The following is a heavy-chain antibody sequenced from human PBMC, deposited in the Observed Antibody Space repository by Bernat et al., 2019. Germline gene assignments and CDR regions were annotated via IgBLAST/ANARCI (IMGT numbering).Heavy chain of an antibody. CDR1: GFTFSSYS. CDR2: ISSSSSYI. D-gene: IGHD4-17*01. V-gene: IGHV3-21*01. CDR3: AREGPGGTVTHRLYWYFDL. J-gene: IGHJ2*01. Sequence: EVQLVESGGGLVKPGGSLRLSCAASGFTFSSYSMNWVRQAPGKGLEWVSSISSSSSYIYYADSVKGRFTISRDNAKNSLYLQMNSLRAEDTAVYYCAREGPGGTVTHRLYWYFDLWGRGTLVTVSS.